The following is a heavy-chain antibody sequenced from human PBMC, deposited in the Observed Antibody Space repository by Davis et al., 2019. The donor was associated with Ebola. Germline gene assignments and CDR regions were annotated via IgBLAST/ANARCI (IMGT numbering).Heavy chain of an antibody. V-gene: IGHV3-21*04. Sequence: GESLKISCAASGFTFSSYSMNWVRQAPGKGLEWVSSISSSSSYIYYADSVKGRFIISRDNAKNSLSLQMNSLRAEDTAVYYCATLFGVPVDYWGQGTLVTVSS. CDR3: ATLFGVPVDY. CDR2: ISSSSSYI. J-gene: IGHJ4*02. CDR1: GFTFSSYS. D-gene: IGHD3-3*01.